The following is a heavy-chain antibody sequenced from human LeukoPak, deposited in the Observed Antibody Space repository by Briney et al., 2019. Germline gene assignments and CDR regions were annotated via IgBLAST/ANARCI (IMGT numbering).Heavy chain of an antibody. Sequence: SVKVSCKASGGTFSSYAISWVRQAPGQGLEWMGRIIPILGIANYAQKFQDRVTVTADESTGTVYMEVNSLRSDDTAVYYCTRVKGASDNYGDDYWGQGTLVTVSS. CDR3: TRVKGASDNYGDDY. J-gene: IGHJ4*02. D-gene: IGHD4-17*01. V-gene: IGHV1-69*04. CDR2: IIPILGIA. CDR1: GGTFSSYA.